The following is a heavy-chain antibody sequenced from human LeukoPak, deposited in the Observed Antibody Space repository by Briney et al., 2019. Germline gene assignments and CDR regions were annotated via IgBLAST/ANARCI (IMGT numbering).Heavy chain of an antibody. CDR1: GGSFSGYY. V-gene: IGHV4-34*01. D-gene: IGHD5-24*01. Sequence: SETLSLTCAVYGGSFSGYYWSWICQPPGKGLEWIGEINHSGSTNYNPSLKSRVTISVDTSKNQFSLKLSSVTAADTAVYYCARGRRDGYNWPLNWFDPWGQGTLVTVSS. J-gene: IGHJ5*02. CDR3: ARGRRDGYNWPLNWFDP. CDR2: INHSGST.